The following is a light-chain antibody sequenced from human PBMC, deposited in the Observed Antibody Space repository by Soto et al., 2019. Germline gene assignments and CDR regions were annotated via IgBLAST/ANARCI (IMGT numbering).Light chain of an antibody. J-gene: IGLJ3*02. CDR2: LEGSGSY. CDR3: ETWDSNTHRV. Sequence: QPVLTQSSSASASLGSSVKLTCTLSSVHSSYIIAWHQQQPGKAPRYLMKLEGSGSYNKGSGVPDRFSGSSSGADRYLTISNLQFEDEADYYCETWDSNTHRVFGGGTKLTVL. V-gene: IGLV4-60*02. CDR1: SVHSSYI.